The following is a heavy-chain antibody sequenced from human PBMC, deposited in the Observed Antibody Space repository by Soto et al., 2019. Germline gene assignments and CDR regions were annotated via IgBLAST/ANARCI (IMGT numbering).Heavy chain of an antibody. CDR2: VSKSDYT. D-gene: IGHD2-2*01. J-gene: IGHJ4*02. Sequence: GGSLRLSCAVSGFYFNNYGINWVRQAPGKGLEWISSVSKSDYTYYSDSVKGRFTISRDNAKNSVSLQMNSLRAEDTAVYYCAREDSIIIPAVSDFWGQGTLVTVSS. CDR1: GFYFNNYG. CDR3: AREDSIIIPAVSDF. V-gene: IGHV3-21*01.